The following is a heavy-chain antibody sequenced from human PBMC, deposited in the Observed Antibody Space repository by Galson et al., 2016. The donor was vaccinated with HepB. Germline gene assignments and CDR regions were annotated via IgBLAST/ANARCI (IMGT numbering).Heavy chain of an antibody. Sequence: EPLSLTCNVSGGSVGTSNYYWSWIRQPPGKGLEWIGYIHYTGSTKYNPSLKSRGSISVDTSNNQLSLKLSSVTAADTSVYFCARAGSGSAPGGYWGQGTLVTVSS. CDR3: ARAGSGSAPGGY. CDR1: GGSVGTSNYY. CDR2: IHYTGST. D-gene: IGHD3-16*01. V-gene: IGHV4-61*01. J-gene: IGHJ4*02.